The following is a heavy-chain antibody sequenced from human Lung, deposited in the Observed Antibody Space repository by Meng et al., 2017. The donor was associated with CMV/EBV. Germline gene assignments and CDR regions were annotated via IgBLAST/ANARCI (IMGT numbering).Heavy chain of an antibody. CDR3: ATSSLRGRITILGVVFPPDS. J-gene: IGHJ4*02. CDR1: GITFSSNW. CDR2: IKEDGSEK. D-gene: IGHD3-3*01. Sequence: ESXKIXXVASGITFSSNWMSWVRQAPGKGLEWVANIKEDGSEKYYVDSVKGRFTISRDNAKKSLYLQMNSLRAEDTPVYYCATSSLRGRITILGVVFPPDSWGQGXLVTVSS. V-gene: IGHV3-7*03.